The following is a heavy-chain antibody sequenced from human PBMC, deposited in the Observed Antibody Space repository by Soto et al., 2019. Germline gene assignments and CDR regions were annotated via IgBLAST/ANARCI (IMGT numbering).Heavy chain of an antibody. Sequence: DVQRLDSGGGVVRPGGSLRISCAASGLSFSTFAMSWGRQAPGKGLEWVSAVSGSGANTYYADSVKGRFTISRDNSKKTVSLQMSSLRAEDTAIYYWAKDADRDCTNCACPEFDFWGQGTLVTVSS. D-gene: IGHD2-8*01. CDR1: GLSFSTFA. CDR2: VSGSGANT. J-gene: IGHJ4*02. V-gene: IGHV3-23*01. CDR3: AKDADRDCTNCACPEFDF.